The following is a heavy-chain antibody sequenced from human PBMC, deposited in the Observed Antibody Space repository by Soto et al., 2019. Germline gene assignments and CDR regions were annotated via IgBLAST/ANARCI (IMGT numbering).Heavy chain of an antibody. CDR1: GFTFDDYA. Sequence: PGGSLRLSCAASGFTFDDYAMHWVRQAPGKGLEWVSGISWNSGSIGYADSVKGRFTISRDNAKNSLYLQMNSLRAEDTALYYCAKEEWLAPRDWYFNLWGRGTLVTVSS. J-gene: IGHJ2*01. CDR2: ISWNSGSI. D-gene: IGHD6-19*01. CDR3: AKEEWLAPRDWYFNL. V-gene: IGHV3-9*01.